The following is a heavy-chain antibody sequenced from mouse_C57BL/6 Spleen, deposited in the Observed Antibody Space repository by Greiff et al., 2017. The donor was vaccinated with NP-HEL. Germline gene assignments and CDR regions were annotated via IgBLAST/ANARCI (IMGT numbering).Heavy chain of an antibody. CDR1: GFSLTSYG. CDR3: ARMMITTGYFDV. CDR2: IWSGGST. D-gene: IGHD2-4*01. Sequence: VQLQESGPGLVQPSQSLSITCTVSGFSLTSYGVHWVRQSPGKGLEWLGVIWSGGSTDYNAAFISRLSISKDNSKSQVFFKMNSLQADDTAIYYCARMMITTGYFDVWGTGTTVTVSS. J-gene: IGHJ1*03. V-gene: IGHV2-2*01.